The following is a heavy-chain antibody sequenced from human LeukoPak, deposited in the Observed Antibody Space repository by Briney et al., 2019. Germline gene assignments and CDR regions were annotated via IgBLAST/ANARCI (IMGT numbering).Heavy chain of an antibody. D-gene: IGHD3-10*01. CDR2: ISYDGSNK. CDR1: GFSFSTYS. V-gene: IGHV3-30*18. CDR3: AKEDYYGSGSYEGLYYFDY. J-gene: IGHJ4*02. Sequence: PGGSLRLSCAASGFSFSTYSMNWVRQAPGKGLEWVAVISYDGSNKYYADSVKGRFTISRDNSKNTLYLQMNSLRAEDTAVYYCAKEDYYGSGSYEGLYYFDYWGQGTLVTVSS.